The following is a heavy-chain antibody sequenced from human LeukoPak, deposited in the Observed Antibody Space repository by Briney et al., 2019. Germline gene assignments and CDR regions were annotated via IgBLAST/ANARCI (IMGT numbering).Heavy chain of an antibody. CDR1: GFTFSSYG. D-gene: IGHD5-18*01. CDR3: AKDSGSPWIQLWLRS. Sequence: GGSLRLSCAASGFTFSSYGMHWVRQAPGKGLEWVAVISYDGSNKYHADSVKGRFTISRDNSKNTLYLQMNSLRAEDTAVYYCAKDSGSPWIQLWLRSWGQGTLVTVSS. V-gene: IGHV3-30*18. J-gene: IGHJ4*02. CDR2: ISYDGSNK.